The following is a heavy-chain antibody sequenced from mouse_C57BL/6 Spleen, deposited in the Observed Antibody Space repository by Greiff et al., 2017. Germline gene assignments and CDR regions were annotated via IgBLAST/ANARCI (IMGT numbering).Heavy chain of an antibody. CDR1: GYTFTSYW. V-gene: IGHV1-69*01. Sequence: QVQLQQPGAELVMPGASVKLSCKASGYTFTSYWMHWVKQRPGQGLEWIGEIDPSDSYTNYNQKFKGKSTLTVDKSSSPAYMQLSSLTSEDSAVYYCARGSSGYFAYWGQGTLVTVSA. CDR2: IDPSDSYT. J-gene: IGHJ3*01. D-gene: IGHD3-2*02. CDR3: ARGSSGYFAY.